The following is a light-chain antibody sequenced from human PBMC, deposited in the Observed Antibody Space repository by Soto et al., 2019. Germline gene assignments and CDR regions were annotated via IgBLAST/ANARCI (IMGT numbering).Light chain of an antibody. Sequence: ELVLTQSPGILSLSPGDSATLSCRASQSVSSNFLAWYQQKPGQTPRLLIYGASSRATGIPDRFSGSGSGTDFTLTISRLEPEDFAVYYCQRYGRSPPITCGQGTRLEI. CDR2: GAS. CDR1: QSVSSNF. V-gene: IGKV3-20*01. J-gene: IGKJ5*01. CDR3: QRYGRSPPIT.